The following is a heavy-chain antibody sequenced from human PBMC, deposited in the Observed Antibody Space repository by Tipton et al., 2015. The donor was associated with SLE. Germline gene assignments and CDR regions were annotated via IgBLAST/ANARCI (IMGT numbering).Heavy chain of an antibody. V-gene: IGHV4-61*02. D-gene: IGHD4-17*01. Sequence: TLSLTCTVSGGSISSGSYYWSWIRQPAGKGLEWIGRIYTSGSTNYNPSLKSRVTISVDTSKNQFSLKLSSVTAADTAVYYCARTDWTVTTLDYWGQGTLVTVSS. CDR3: ARTDWTVTTLDY. CDR1: GGSISSGSYY. J-gene: IGHJ4*02. CDR2: IYTSGST.